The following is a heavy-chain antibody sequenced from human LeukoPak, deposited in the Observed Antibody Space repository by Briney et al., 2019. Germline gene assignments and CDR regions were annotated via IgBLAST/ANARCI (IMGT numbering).Heavy chain of an antibody. CDR1: GFTFSSYA. Sequence: GGSLRLSCAASGFTFSSYAMHWVRQAPGKGLEWVSSISSSSSYIYYADSVKGRFTISRDNAKNSLYLQMNSRRAEDTAGYYRAREYGSGSYRFDPWGQGTLVTGSS. CDR3: AREYGSGSYRFDP. J-gene: IGHJ5*02. V-gene: IGHV3-21*01. CDR2: ISSSSSYI. D-gene: IGHD3-10*01.